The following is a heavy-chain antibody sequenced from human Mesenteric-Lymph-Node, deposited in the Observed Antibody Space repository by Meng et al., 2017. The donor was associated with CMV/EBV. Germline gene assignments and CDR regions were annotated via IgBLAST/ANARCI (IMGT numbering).Heavy chain of an antibody. CDR2: IYWDGDT. D-gene: IGHD3-9*01. V-gene: IGHV2-5*02. CDR3: AHVRLSYFDILSGYFPPRYFFDY. J-gene: IGHJ4*02. CDR1: VG. Sequence: VGLCWIQQPAGKALEWLAHIYWDGDTRYSPSLRNRLTITKDTSKSHVVLRMTNVEPVDTATYFCAHVRLSYFDILSGYFPPRYFFDYWGQGTLVTVSS.